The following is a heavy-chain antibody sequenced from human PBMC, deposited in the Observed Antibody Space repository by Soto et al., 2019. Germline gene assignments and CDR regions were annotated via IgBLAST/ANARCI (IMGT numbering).Heavy chain of an antibody. D-gene: IGHD6-13*01. V-gene: IGHV1-46*01. CDR2: INPSGGST. CDR1: GYTFSSHY. J-gene: IGHJ5*02. Sequence: ASVKVSCKASGYTFSSHYMQWVRQAPGQGLEWMGIINPSGGSTSYAQKFQGRVTMTRDTSTSTVYMELSSLRSDDTAVYYCARRITASGTNWFDPWGQGTMVTVYS. CDR3: ARRITASGTNWFDP.